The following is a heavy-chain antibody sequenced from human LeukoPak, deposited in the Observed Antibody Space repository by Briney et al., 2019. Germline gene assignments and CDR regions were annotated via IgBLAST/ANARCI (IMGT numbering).Heavy chain of an antibody. Sequence: GSSVKVSCKASGGTFSSYAISWVRQAPGQGLEWMGGIIPIFGTANYAQKFQGRVTITADESTSTAYMELSSLRSEDTAVYYCEVEASLAAAGQPDYWGQGTLVTVSS. CDR1: GGTFSSYA. D-gene: IGHD6-13*01. J-gene: IGHJ4*02. CDR3: EVEASLAAAGQPDY. CDR2: IIPIFGTA. V-gene: IGHV1-69*01.